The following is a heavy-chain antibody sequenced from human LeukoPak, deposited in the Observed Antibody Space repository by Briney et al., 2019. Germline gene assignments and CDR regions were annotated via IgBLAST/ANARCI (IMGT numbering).Heavy chain of an antibody. V-gene: IGHV3-23*01. Sequence: GRSLRLSCAVSGFTFDNYGIGCVRRAPGKGLECVSGISGSGGRTYYADSAKDRFTISRDNSKNTLFLQLNSLGVEDTATYYCAIPTCSGSGYCSTSDPFHTWGQGTMVTISS. CDR1: GFTFDNYG. D-gene: IGHD2-2*03. J-gene: IGHJ3*02. CDR3: AIPTCSGSGYCSTSDPFHT. CDR2: ISGSGGRT.